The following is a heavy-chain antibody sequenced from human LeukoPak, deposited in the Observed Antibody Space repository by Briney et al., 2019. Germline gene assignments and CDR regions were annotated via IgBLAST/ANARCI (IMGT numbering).Heavy chain of an antibody. CDR1: GFTFSDYY. V-gene: IGHV3-11*01. D-gene: IGHD3-10*01. CDR3: AGRIWFGEYDYMDV. CDR2: ISSSDTAI. Sequence: GGSLRLSCAASGFTFSDYYMSWIRQAQGMGLEWVSHISSSDTAIYYADSVKGRFTVSRDNAKNSLYLQMNSLRAEDTAVYYCAGRIWFGEYDYMDVWGKGTTVTVSS. J-gene: IGHJ6*03.